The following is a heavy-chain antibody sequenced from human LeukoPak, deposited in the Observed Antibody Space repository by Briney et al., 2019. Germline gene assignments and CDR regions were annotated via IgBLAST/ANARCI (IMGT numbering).Heavy chain of an antibody. CDR1: GFTFKDAW. CDR3: TTGGYD. V-gene: IGHV3-15*01. D-gene: IGHD5-12*01. J-gene: IGHJ4*02. CDR2: IKSKTDGETT. Sequence: PGGSLRLSCAASGFTFKDAWMSWVRQAPGKGLEWVGRIKSKTDGETTDYAAPVKGRFTISRDDSRNTLYLQMNSLKTEDTAVYYCTTGGYDWGQGTLVAVSS.